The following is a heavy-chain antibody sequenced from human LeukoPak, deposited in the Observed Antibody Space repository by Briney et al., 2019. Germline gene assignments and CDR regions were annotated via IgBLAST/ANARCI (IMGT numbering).Heavy chain of an antibody. V-gene: IGHV4-39*07. Sequence: SETLSLTCTVSGGSISSSSYYWGWIRQPPGKGLEWIGSIYYSGSTYYNPSLKSRVTISVDTSKNQFSLKLSSVTAADTAVYYCARTIWSSMEYDAFDIWGQGTMVTVSS. CDR1: GGSISSSSYY. J-gene: IGHJ3*02. D-gene: IGHD3-3*01. CDR2: IYYSGST. CDR3: ARTIWSSMEYDAFDI.